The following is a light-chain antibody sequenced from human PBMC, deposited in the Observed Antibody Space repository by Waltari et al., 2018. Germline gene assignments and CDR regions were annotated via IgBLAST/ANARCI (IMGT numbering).Light chain of an antibody. V-gene: IGKV3-15*01. CDR2: AAS. J-gene: IGKJ2*01. CDR1: RSVKVH. CDR3: QQYDEWPFT. Sequence: TVMTQSPATLSLSPGETATLSCRASRSVKVHLAWYQQQVGQTPRLLIYAASSRNTGIPGRFSGSGSGTDFTLTISSLQSEDFAVYYGQQYDEWPFTFGQGTKVDFK.